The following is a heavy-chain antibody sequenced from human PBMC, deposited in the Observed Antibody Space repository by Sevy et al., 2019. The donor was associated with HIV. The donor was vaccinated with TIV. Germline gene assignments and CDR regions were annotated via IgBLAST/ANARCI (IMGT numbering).Heavy chain of an antibody. D-gene: IGHD3-3*01. CDR1: GFTFSSYG. Sequence: GESLRLSCAASGFTFSSYGMHWVRQAPGKGLEWVAVISYDGSHKYYADSVKGRFTISRDNSKNTLYLQMNSLRAEDTAVYYCAKDFWSGAYYYYYGMDVWGQGTTVTVSS. V-gene: IGHV3-30*18. CDR3: AKDFWSGAYYYYYGMDV. CDR2: ISYDGSHK. J-gene: IGHJ6*02.